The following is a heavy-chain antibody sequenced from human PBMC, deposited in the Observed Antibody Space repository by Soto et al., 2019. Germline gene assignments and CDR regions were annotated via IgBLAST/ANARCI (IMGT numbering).Heavy chain of an antibody. J-gene: IGHJ6*02. CDR2: IYSGGST. V-gene: IGHV3-53*04. Sequence: EVQLVESGGGLVQPGRSLRLSCAASGLTVSSNYMSWVRQAPGKGLEWVSVIYSGGSTYYADSVKGRFTISRHNSKNTLYLQMNSLRAEDTAVYYCLTINSYGPPGSGYYYGMDVWGQGTTVTVSS. CDR1: GLTVSSNY. CDR3: LTINSYGPPGSGYYYGMDV. D-gene: IGHD5-18*01.